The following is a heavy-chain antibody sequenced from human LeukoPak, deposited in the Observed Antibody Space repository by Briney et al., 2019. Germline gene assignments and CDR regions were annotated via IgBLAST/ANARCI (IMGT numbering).Heavy chain of an antibody. V-gene: IGHV3-30*18. CDR1: GFTFSNYG. CDR3: AKDLLGIEMGTIYWTLGVDY. J-gene: IGHJ4*02. D-gene: IGHD5-24*01. Sequence: PGRSLRLSCAASGFTFSNYGMHWVRQAPDKGLEWVAVISYDGSNKYYADSVKGRFTISRDNSKNTPHLQMNSLRAEDTAVYYCAKDLLGIEMGTIYWTLGVDYWGQGTLVTVSS. CDR2: ISYDGSNK.